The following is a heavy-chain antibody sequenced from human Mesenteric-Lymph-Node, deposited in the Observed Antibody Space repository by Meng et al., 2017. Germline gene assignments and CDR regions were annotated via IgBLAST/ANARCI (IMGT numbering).Heavy chain of an antibody. V-gene: IGHV3-53*02. Sequence: VGWVGNGGGLFQPGGSLCFSCAASGFPVSSNYMSWVRQAPGKGLEWVSVIYSGGSTYYADSVKGRFTISRDNSRNTLYLQMNSLRADDTAVYYCVREQYESRGHWGQGTLVTVPS. D-gene: IGHD3-22*01. CDR1: GFPVSSNY. CDR3: VREQYESRGH. J-gene: IGHJ4*02. CDR2: IYSGGST.